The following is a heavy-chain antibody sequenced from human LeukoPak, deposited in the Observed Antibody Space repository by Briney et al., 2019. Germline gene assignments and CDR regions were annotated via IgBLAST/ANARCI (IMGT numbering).Heavy chain of an antibody. Sequence: SQTLSLTCTVSGGSISSYYWNWIRQPPGKGLEWIGYISYSGTTNYNPSLKSRVTISVDTSKKQFSLKLTSATAADTAVYYCARGDDYKSTLFDYWGQGTLVTVSS. CDR1: GGSISSYY. J-gene: IGHJ4*02. V-gene: IGHV4-59*01. CDR3: ARGDDYKSTLFDY. D-gene: IGHD5-12*01. CDR2: ISYSGTT.